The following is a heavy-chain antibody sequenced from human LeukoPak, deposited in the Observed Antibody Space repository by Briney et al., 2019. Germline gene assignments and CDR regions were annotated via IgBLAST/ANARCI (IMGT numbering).Heavy chain of an antibody. Sequence: GWSLRLSCAASGFTFSGSAMHWVRQAAGKGLEWVGRIRSKANSYATVYAASVEGRFTISRDDSKNTAYLKMNSLRAEDTAVYCCAKGSGYEAQYYYYYMDVWGKGTTVTISS. V-gene: IGHV3-73*01. CDR3: AKGSGYEAQYYYYYMDV. D-gene: IGHD5-12*01. J-gene: IGHJ6*03. CDR1: GFTFSGSA. CDR2: IRSKANSYAT.